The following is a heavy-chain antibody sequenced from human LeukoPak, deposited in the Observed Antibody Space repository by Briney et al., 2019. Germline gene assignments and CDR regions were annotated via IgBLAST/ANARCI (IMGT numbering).Heavy chain of an antibody. CDR3: AREGGRGYNYGYRDY. Sequence: GGSLRLSCAASGFTFSSYSMNWVRQAPGKGLEWVSSISSSSSYIYYADSMKGRFIISRDNAKNSLYLQINSLRAEDTAVYYCAREGGRGYNYGYRDYWGQGTLVTVSS. CDR1: GFTFSSYS. D-gene: IGHD5-18*01. J-gene: IGHJ4*02. CDR2: ISSSSSYI. V-gene: IGHV3-21*01.